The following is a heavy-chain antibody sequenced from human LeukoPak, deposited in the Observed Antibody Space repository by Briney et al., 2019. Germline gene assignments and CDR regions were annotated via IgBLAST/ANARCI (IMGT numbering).Heavy chain of an antibody. Sequence: GGSLRLSCAASGFTFSNYWMYWVRQAPGKGLVWVSSINTDGSSTSYADSVKGRFTISRDNSKNTLYLQMNSLRAEDTAVYYCAKEEDIVVVVAAPLDYWGQGTLVTVSS. CDR1: GFTFSNYW. J-gene: IGHJ4*02. CDR3: AKEEDIVVVVAAPLDY. V-gene: IGHV3-74*01. CDR2: INTDGSST. D-gene: IGHD2-15*01.